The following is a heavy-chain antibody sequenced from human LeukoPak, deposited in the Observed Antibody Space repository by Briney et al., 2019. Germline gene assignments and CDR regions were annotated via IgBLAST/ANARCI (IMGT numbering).Heavy chain of an antibody. CDR1: GGSCSGYY. J-gene: IGHJ4*02. CDR2: IHPYGTF. CDR3: ARGRDRSKAGDH. D-gene: IGHD5-24*01. V-gene: IGHV4-34*01. Sequence: SSETLSLTCAVYGGSCSGYYCSWIRQPPGKGLDWVGEIHPYGTFYYKSSLQSRLPISIDTSKSQFSLVLSSVTAADTAFYYCARGRDRSKAGDHWGQGTLVTVSS.